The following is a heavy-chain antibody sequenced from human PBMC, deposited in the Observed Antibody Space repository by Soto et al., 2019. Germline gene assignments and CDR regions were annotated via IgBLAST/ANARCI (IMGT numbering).Heavy chain of an antibody. CDR3: ASQPLGYCSGGSCYSPLRNWFDP. V-gene: IGHV1-69*13. CDR1: GGTFSSYA. J-gene: IGHJ5*02. D-gene: IGHD2-15*01. CDR2: IIPIFGTA. Sequence: GASVKVSCKASGGTFSSYAISWVRQAPGQGLEWMGGIIPIFGTANYAQRFQGRVTITADESTSTAYMELSSLRSEDTAVYYCASQPLGYCSGGSCYSPLRNWFDPWGQGTLVTVSS.